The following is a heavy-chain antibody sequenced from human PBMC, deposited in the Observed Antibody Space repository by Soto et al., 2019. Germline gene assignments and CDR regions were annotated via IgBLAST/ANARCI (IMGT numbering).Heavy chain of an antibody. D-gene: IGHD2-8*01. CDR2: ISSSSYYI. CDR3: GSGGLGYCSNGVCFLYGMDV. CDR1: GFTFTSYN. V-gene: IGHV3-21*01. J-gene: IGHJ6*02. Sequence: EVKLVESGGGLVKPGGSLRLSCAASGFTFTSYNMNWVRQAPGKGLEWVSSISSSSYYIYYADAVKGRFTISRDNAKKSLELQMSSLRAEDTAVYYCGSGGLGYCSNGVCFLYGMDVWGQGTTVTVSS.